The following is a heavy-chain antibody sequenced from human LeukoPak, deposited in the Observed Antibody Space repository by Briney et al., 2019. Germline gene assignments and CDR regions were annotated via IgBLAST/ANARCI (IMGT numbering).Heavy chain of an antibody. J-gene: IGHJ6*03. CDR2: ISAYKGNT. CDR3: ARDMISGLLWFGESSSYMDV. Sequence: ASVKVSCKASGYTFTSYGISWVRQAPGQGLEWMGWISAYKGNTTYALKLQGRFTMTTDTFTSTAYMELRSLRSDDTAVYYCARDMISGLLWFGESSSYMDVWGEGTTVTVSS. CDR1: GYTFTSYG. D-gene: IGHD3-10*01. V-gene: IGHV1-18*01.